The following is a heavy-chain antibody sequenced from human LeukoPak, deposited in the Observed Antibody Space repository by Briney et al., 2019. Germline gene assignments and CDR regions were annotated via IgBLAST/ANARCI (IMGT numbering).Heavy chain of an antibody. CDR2: IYYSGTT. V-gene: IGHV4-59*12. CDR3: ARGLITGTTETLDY. J-gene: IGHJ4*02. Sequence: SETPSLTCTVSGGSMSSYYWNWIRQPPGKRLEWIGYIYYSGTTNYNPSLKSRVTISVDTSKNQSSLKLSSVTAADTAVYYCARGLITGTTETLDYWGQGTLVTVSS. CDR1: GGSMSSYY. D-gene: IGHD1-20*01.